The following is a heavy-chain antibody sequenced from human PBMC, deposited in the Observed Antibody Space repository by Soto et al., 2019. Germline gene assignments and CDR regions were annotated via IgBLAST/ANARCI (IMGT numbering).Heavy chain of an antibody. Sequence: GGSLRLSCAASGFTFSSYAMSWVRQAPGKGLEWVSAISGSGGSTYYADSVKGRFTISRDNSKNTLFLEMNSLRSEDTAVYYCAKDRGLAESGRWSHYYYGMDVWGPGTTVTVSS. D-gene: IGHD1-26*01. J-gene: IGHJ6*02. CDR2: ISGSGGST. CDR3: AKDRGLAESGRWSHYYYGMDV. V-gene: IGHV3-23*01. CDR1: GFTFSSYA.